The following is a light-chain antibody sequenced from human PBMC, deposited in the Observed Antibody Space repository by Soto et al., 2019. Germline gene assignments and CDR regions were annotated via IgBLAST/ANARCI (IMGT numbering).Light chain of an antibody. J-gene: IGLJ1*01. CDR1: SDIGNYNL. CDR2: EVT. V-gene: IGLV2-23*02. Sequence: SHPGSVCWSPGNSVTISCSGSDIGNYNLVSWYQHLPGRAPKLLIFEVTMRPSGISDRFSGSKSASTASLTISGLQAEDEGDHYCASYAGSRTYVFGSGTKVTVL. CDR3: ASYAGSRTYV.